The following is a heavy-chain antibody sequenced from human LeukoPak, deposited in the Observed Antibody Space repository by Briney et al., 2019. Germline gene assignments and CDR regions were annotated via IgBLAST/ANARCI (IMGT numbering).Heavy chain of an antibody. J-gene: IGHJ4*02. Sequence: SGTLSLTCAVSGGSISSSNWWSWVRQPPGKGLEWIGEIYHSGRTNYNPSLKSRVTISVDKSKNQFSLNLRSVTAADTAVYYCANKVYCSTTSCYPAGYWGQGTLVTVSS. CDR2: IYHSGRT. CDR3: ANKVYCSTTSCYPAGY. V-gene: IGHV4-4*02. CDR1: GGSISSSNW. D-gene: IGHD2-2*01.